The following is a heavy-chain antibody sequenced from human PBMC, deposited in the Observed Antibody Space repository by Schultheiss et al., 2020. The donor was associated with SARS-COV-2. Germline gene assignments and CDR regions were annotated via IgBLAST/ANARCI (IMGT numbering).Heavy chain of an antibody. D-gene: IGHD6-6*01. J-gene: IGHJ5*02. Sequence: GGSLRLSCKASGYTFTSYGISWVRQAPGQGLEWMGWINPNSGGTNYAQKFQGRVTMTRDTSISTAYMELSRLRSDDTAVYYCATYTGLRLVAEDWFDPWGQGTLVTVSS. CDR2: INPNSGGT. CDR1: GYTFTSYG. V-gene: IGHV1-2*02. CDR3: ATYTGLRLVAEDWFDP.